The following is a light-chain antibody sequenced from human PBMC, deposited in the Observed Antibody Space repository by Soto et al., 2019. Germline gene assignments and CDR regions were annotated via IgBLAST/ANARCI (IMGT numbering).Light chain of an antibody. V-gene: IGKV3-20*01. J-gene: IGKJ1*01. CDR3: QQYVNSLWT. CDR1: QSVSSFY. Sequence: DIVLTQSPGTLSLSPGERASLSCRASQSVSSFYLAWYQQKPGQAPRLLIYGASRRATGIPDRFSGSGSGTDFTLNISRLEPEDFAVYYCQQYVNSLWTFGQGTKVEIK. CDR2: GAS.